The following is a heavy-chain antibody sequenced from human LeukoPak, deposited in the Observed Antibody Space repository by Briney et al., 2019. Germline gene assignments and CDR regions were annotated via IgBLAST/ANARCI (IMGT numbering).Heavy chain of an antibody. CDR2: ISSSSSYI. J-gene: IGHJ4*02. V-gene: IGHV3-21*01. Sequence: PGGSLRLSCAASGFTFSSYSMNWVRQAPGKGLEWVSSISSSSSYIYYADSVKGRFTISRDNAKNSLYLQMNSLRAEDTAVYYCARVRRGDYLYYFDYWGQGTLVTVSP. CDR3: ARVRRGDYLYYFDY. CDR1: GFTFSSYS. D-gene: IGHD4-17*01.